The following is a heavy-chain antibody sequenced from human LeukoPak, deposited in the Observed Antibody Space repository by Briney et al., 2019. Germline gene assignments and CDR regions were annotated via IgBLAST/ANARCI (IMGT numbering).Heavy chain of an antibody. J-gene: IGHJ5*02. V-gene: IGHV3-23*01. CDR3: AKTGYYNAFHWFDP. D-gene: IGHD3-9*01. Sequence: GGSLRLSCAASGFTFSSYAMSWVRQAPGEGLEWVSAISGSGGSTYYADSVKGRFTISRDNSKNTLYLQMKSLRAEDTAVYYCAKTGYYNAFHWFDPWGQGTLVTVSS. CDR1: GFTFSSYA. CDR2: ISGSGGST.